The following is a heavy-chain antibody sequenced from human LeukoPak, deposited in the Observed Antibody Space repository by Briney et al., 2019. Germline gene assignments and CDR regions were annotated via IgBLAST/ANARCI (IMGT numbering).Heavy chain of an antibody. CDR1: GFFFTNAW. J-gene: IGHJ4*02. CDR3: IWNDVADY. V-gene: IGHV3-15*01. D-gene: IGHD1-1*01. CDR2: IKSGADGETR. Sequence: PGGCLSPSCAAYGFFFTNAWTSWVSQAPGEGLEWIGRIKSGADGETRYYAAPVKGRFAISRDDSKGMLYLQMNSLKTEDTAVYYCIWNDVADYWGQGTLVTVSA.